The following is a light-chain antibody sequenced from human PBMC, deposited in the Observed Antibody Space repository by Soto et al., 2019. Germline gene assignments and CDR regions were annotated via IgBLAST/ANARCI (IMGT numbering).Light chain of an antibody. CDR3: QQYYSSPRT. V-gene: IGKV4-1*01. J-gene: IGKJ2*01. CDR2: WAS. CDR1: QSVLYSSNNKNY. Sequence: DIVMTQSPGSLAVSLGERATTNCKSSQSVLYSSNNKNYLCWYQQKPGQPPKLLIYWASTRESGVPDRFSGSGSGTDFTLTISSLQAEDVAVYYCQQYYSSPRTFGQGTKLEIK.